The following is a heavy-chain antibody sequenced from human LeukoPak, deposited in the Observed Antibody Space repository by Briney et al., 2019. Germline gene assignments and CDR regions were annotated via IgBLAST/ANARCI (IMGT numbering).Heavy chain of an antibody. CDR2: IYYSGST. CDR3: AITIVVVTASRESYFDY. J-gene: IGHJ4*02. Sequence: PSETLSLTCTVSGGSISSYYWGWIRQPPGKGLEWIGSIYYSGSTYYNPSLKSRVTISVDTSKNQFSLKLSSVTAADTAVYYCAITIVVVTASRESYFDYWGQGTLVTVSS. D-gene: IGHD2-21*02. V-gene: IGHV4-39*01. CDR1: GGSISSYY.